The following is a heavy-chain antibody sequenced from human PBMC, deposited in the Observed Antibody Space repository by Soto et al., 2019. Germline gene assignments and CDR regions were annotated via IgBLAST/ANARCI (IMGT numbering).Heavy chain of an antibody. Sequence: SETLSLTCTVSGASLTSYYWTWIRQPPGKGLEWIGYIYYSGSTNYNPSLESRISISVDTAKNQFSLNLSPVTAADTAIYYCARGHPHSTGWALRGQGIPVTVSS. D-gene: IGHD6-19*01. CDR1: GASLTSYY. J-gene: IGHJ4*02. V-gene: IGHV4-59*12. CDR3: ARGHPHSTGWAL. CDR2: IYYSGST.